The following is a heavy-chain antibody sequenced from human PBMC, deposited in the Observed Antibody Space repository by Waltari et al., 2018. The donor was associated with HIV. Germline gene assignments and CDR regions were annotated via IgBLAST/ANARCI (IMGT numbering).Heavy chain of an antibody. CDR1: GRSFSGYH. D-gene: IGHD1-26*01. Sequence: QVQLQQWGARLLQPSETWSLTCAVYGRSFSGYHWSWSRQSPGKGLEWIGDIDHSGRTQYNPSFKGRVIISHDTSKNQFSLNLTSVIDADTAMYYCARGQVGAIYDYWGQGSLVTVSS. CDR3: ARGQVGAIYDY. J-gene: IGHJ4*02. V-gene: IGHV4-34*02. CDR2: IDHSGRT.